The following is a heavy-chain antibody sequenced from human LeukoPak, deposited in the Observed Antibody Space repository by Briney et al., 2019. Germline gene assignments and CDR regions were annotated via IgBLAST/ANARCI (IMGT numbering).Heavy chain of an antibody. D-gene: IGHD2-15*01. CDR3: ARGGGRVYYYDAFDI. Sequence: SVKVSCKASGGTFSSYAISWVRQAPGQGLEWMGGIIPIFGTANYAQKLQGRVTITADESTSTAYMELSSLRSEDTAVYYCARGGGRVYYYDAFDIWGQGTMVTVSS. V-gene: IGHV1-69*13. J-gene: IGHJ3*02. CDR1: GGTFSSYA. CDR2: IIPIFGTA.